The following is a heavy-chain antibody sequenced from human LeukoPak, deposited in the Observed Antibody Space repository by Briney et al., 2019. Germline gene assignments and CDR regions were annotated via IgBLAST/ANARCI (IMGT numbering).Heavy chain of an antibody. D-gene: IGHD4-11*01. J-gene: IGHJ3*02. V-gene: IGHV1-18*01. CDR1: GHTYTSYG. Sequence: ASVKVSCKASGHTYTSYGISWVRQAPGQGLEWMGWISAYNGNTNYAQKLQGRVTMTTDTSTSTAYMELRSLRSDDTAVYYRARVTSDAFDIWGQGTMVTVSS. CDR3: ARVTSDAFDI. CDR2: ISAYNGNT.